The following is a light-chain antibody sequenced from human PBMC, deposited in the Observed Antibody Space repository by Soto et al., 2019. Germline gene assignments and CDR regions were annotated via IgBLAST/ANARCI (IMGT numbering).Light chain of an antibody. V-gene: IGKV1-5*03. J-gene: IGKJ1*01. CDR1: QSVDTC. CDR3: QHYNDYSRV. Sequence: DIQMTQSPSTLSASIGDTVTITCRTSQSVDTCLAWYQHKAGKAPKLLIYRASSLATGVPSRFSGSGSGTAFTLTITRQQPDDFATYYCQHYNDYSRVFGQGTQVEIK. CDR2: RAS.